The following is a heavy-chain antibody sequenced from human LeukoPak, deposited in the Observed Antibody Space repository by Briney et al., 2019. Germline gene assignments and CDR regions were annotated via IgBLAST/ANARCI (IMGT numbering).Heavy chain of an antibody. D-gene: IGHD1-26*01. Sequence: PGGSLRLSCAASGFTFSSYAMSWVRQAPGKGLEWVSAISGSGGSTYYADSVKGRFTISRDNSKNTLYLQMNSPRAEDTAVYYCASQMWELLNPFDYWGQGTLVTVSS. V-gene: IGHV3-23*01. CDR1: GFTFSSYA. J-gene: IGHJ4*02. CDR2: ISGSGGST. CDR3: ASQMWELLNPFDY.